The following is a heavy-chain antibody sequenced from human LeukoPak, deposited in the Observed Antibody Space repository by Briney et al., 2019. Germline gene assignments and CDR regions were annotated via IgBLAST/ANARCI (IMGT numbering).Heavy chain of an antibody. Sequence: ASVKASCKASGYTFTGYYMHWVRQAPGQGLEWMGRINPNSGGTNYAQKFQGRVTMTRDTSISPAYMELSRLRSDDTALYYCARVGGDRSYYYMDVWGKGTTVTVSS. J-gene: IGHJ6*03. CDR3: ARVGGDRSYYYMDV. CDR2: INPNSGGT. D-gene: IGHD2-21*01. CDR1: GYTFTGYY. V-gene: IGHV1-2*06.